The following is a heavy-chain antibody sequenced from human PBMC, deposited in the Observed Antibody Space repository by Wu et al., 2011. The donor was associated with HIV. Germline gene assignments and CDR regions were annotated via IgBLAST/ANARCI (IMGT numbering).Heavy chain of an antibody. V-gene: IGHV1-2*02. CDR2: INPKNGGT. Sequence: QVQLVQSGAEVKKPGASVKVSCKASGYTFTGYYMYWVRQAPGQGLEWMGWINPKNGGTNYAQKFQGRVTMTRDTSISTAYLQWSSLKASDTAMYYCAKWMNWGPNFDNWAREPGHRLL. D-gene: IGHD7-27*01. J-gene: IGHJ4*02. CDR1: GYTFTGYY. CDR3: AKWMNWGPNFDN.